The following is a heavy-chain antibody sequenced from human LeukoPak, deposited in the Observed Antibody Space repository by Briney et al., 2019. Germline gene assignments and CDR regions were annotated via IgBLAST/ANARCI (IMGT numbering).Heavy chain of an antibody. Sequence: PGGSLRLSCAASGFAFSTYGMHWVRQAPGKGLEWVAVTSSDGSKKDYADSVKGRFTISRDNSKNTLFLQMNSLRAEDTAVYYCAKKSPGTYYAPPDYWGRGTLVTVSS. D-gene: IGHD3-10*01. CDR3: AKKSPGTYYAPPDY. J-gene: IGHJ4*02. CDR1: GFAFSTYG. CDR2: TSSDGSKK. V-gene: IGHV3-30*18.